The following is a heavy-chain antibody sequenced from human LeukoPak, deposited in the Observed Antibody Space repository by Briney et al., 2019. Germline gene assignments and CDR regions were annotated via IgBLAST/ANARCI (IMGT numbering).Heavy chain of an antibody. CDR2: ISAYNCNT. D-gene: IGHD3-10*01. V-gene: IGHV1-18*01. CDR3: ARTYGSGSRYYYYYMDV. Sequence: ASVKVSCKASGYTFTSYGISWVRQAPGQGLEWMGWISAYNCNTNYAQKLQGRVTMTTDTSTSTAYMELRSLRSDDTAVYYCARTYGSGSRYYYYYMDVWGKGTTVTVSS. CDR1: GYTFTSYG. J-gene: IGHJ6*03.